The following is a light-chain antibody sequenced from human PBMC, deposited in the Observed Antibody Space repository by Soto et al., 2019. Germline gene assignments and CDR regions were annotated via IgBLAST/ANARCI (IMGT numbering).Light chain of an antibody. J-gene: IGLJ1*01. Sequence: QSALTQPASVSGSPGQSITISCSGTSSDVGSSNLVSWYQQHPGKAPKLIIFEGDRRPSGVSGRFSGSKSGNTASLTISGLQAEDEADYYCCSYTSSSTLVFGTGTKVTVL. CDR1: SSDVGSSNL. CDR3: CSYTSSSTLV. CDR2: EGD. V-gene: IGLV2-14*02.